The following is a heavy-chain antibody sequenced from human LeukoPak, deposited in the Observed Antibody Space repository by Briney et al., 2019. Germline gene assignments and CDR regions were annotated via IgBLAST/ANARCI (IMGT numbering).Heavy chain of an antibody. CDR3: ARETAIEQWLVLSDDAFDI. CDR1: SGSIGTYY. V-gene: IGHV4-59*12. CDR2: IYYSGST. Sequence: SETLSLTCTVSSGSIGTYYWSWIRQPPGRGLECIGYIYYSGSTNYNPSLKSRVTMSVDTSKNQFSLKLSSVTAADTAVYHCARETAIEQWLVLSDDAFDIWGQGTMVTVSS. J-gene: IGHJ3*02. D-gene: IGHD6-19*01.